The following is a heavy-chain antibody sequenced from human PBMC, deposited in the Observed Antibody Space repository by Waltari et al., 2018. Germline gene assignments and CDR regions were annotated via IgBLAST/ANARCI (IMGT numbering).Heavy chain of an antibody. D-gene: IGHD3-22*01. J-gene: IGHJ4*02. CDR1: GVTFSSYW. CDR2: TGSASSFI. V-gene: IGHV3-21*06. CDR3: ARIRDDPFYGGSGYSSA. Sequence: EVQLVESGGGLVQPGGSLRLSCGASGVTFSSYWMSWVRQAPGKGLGGVASTGSASSFIYYGESVKGRFTISRDNAKSLLYLQMNSLRVEDTAVYYCARIRDDPFYGGSGYSSAWGQGTLVVVSS.